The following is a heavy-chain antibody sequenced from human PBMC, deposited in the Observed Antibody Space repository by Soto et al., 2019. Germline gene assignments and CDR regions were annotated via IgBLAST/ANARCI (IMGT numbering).Heavy chain of an antibody. D-gene: IGHD6-19*01. V-gene: IGHV3-30-3*01. CDR3: ARLGWYDY. J-gene: IGHJ4*02. CDR2: MSYEGDKK. CDR1: GFTFSSFF. Sequence: QVQLVESGGGVVQPGRSLRLSCAASGFTFSSFFMHWVRQAPGRGLECVASMSYEGDKKYYLDSVKDRFTNSRDNSKRTRSLQMNSLRPDDTAVYYCARLGWYDYWGQGTLVAVSS.